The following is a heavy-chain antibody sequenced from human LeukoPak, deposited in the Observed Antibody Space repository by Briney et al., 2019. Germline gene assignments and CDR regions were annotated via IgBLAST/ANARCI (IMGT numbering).Heavy chain of an antibody. J-gene: IGHJ4*02. CDR3: ARGRCRNSGCRPYFDY. CDR2: IYHTGST. CDR1: GASISSYY. D-gene: IGHD2/OR15-2a*01. V-gene: IGHV4-59*01. Sequence: SETLSLTCVVSGASISSYYWSWIRQPPGKGLEWIGFIYHTGSTKYNPSLKSRVIISLDTSKNQFSLRLSSVTAEDTGIYYCARGRCRNSGCRPYFDYWGQGTQVTVSS.